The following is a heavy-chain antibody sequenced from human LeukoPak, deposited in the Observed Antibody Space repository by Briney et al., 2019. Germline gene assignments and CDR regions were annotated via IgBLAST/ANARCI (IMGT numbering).Heavy chain of an antibody. CDR2: IYYSGST. J-gene: IGHJ3*02. CDR1: GGSISSYY. CDR3: ARRKRTAMDGGAFDI. D-gene: IGHD5-18*01. V-gene: IGHV4-59*08. Sequence: PSETLSLTCTVSGGSISSYYWSWIRQPPGKGLEWIGYIYYSGSTNYNPSLKSRVTISVDTSKNQFSLKLSSVTAADTAVYYCARRKRTAMDGGAFDIWGQGTMVTVSS.